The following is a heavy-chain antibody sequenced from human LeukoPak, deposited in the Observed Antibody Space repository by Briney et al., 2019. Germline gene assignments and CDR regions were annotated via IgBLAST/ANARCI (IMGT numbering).Heavy chain of an antibody. V-gene: IGHV4-39*07. D-gene: IGHD6-19*01. CDR1: GGSISSSRSY. CDR3: ATWTSAVAALFDY. Sequence: SSETLSLTCTVSGGSISSSRSYWGWIRQPPGKGLEWIGSIYYSGSTYHNPSLKSRVTISVDTSKNQFSLKLSSVTAADTAVYYCATWTSAVAALFDYWGQGTLVTVSS. J-gene: IGHJ4*02. CDR2: IYYSGST.